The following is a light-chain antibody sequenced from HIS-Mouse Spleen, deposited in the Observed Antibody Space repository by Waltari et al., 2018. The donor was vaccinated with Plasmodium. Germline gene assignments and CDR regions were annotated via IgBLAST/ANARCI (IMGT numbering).Light chain of an antibody. Sequence: EIVMTQSPATLSVSPGERATLSCRASQSVSSNLAWYQHKPGQAPRLIIYGASTRATGIPARFSGSGSGTEFTLTISSLQSEDFAVYYCQQYNNWSFTFGPGTKVDIK. CDR3: QQYNNWSFT. CDR2: GAS. V-gene: IGKV3-15*01. CDR1: QSVSSN. J-gene: IGKJ3*01.